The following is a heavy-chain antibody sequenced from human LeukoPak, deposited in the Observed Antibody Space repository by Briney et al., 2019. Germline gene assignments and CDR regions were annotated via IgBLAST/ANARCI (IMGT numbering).Heavy chain of an antibody. V-gene: IGHV4-34*01. CDR3: ARSDIVVVVADTLRYDSSGYFDY. D-gene: IGHD2-15*01. Sequence: SETLSLTCAVYGGSFSAYYWSWIRQPPGKGLEWIGEINHSGSTNYNPSLKSRVTISVDTSKNQLSLKLSSVTAADTAVYYCARSDIVVVVADTLRYDSSGYFDYWGRGTLVTVSS. CDR1: GGSFSAYY. J-gene: IGHJ4*02. CDR2: INHSGST.